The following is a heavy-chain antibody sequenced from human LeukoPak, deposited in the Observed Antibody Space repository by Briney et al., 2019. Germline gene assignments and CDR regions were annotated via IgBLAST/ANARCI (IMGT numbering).Heavy chain of an antibody. D-gene: IGHD1-20*01. CDR2: INSDGKST. J-gene: IGHJ4*02. V-gene: IGHV3-74*01. CDR3: ARIDNWNDGGY. CDR1: GVTFNNYW. Sequence: GGSLRLSCSASGVTFNNYWMHWVRQAPGKGLLWVSCINSDGKSTTYADSVKGRFTISRDNAKNTLYLQMNSLRAEDTAIYYCARIDNWNDGGYWGQGTLVTVSS.